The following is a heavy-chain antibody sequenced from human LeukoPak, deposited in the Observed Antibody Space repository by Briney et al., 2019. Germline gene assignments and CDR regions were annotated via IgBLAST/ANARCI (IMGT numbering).Heavy chain of an antibody. D-gene: IGHD3-22*01. CDR1: GGSINRGDYY. CDR2: IDYSGRR. J-gene: IGHJ4*02. CDR3: AREAFYDNSGSVGRVDY. V-gene: IGHV4-30-4*01. Sequence: SETLSLTCTVSGGSINRGDYYWGWIHQPPGKGLEWIGNIDYSGRRYNNLSLKSRIIMSVDTSKNQFSLKLSSVTAADTAVYYCAREAFYDNSGSVGRVDYWGQGTLVTVSS.